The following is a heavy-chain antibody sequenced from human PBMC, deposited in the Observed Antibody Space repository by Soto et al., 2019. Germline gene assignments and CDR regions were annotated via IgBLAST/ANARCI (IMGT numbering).Heavy chain of an antibody. J-gene: IGHJ3*02. V-gene: IGHV1-8*01. CDR2: MNPNSGNT. D-gene: IGHD6-13*01. CDR1: GYTFTSYD. Sequence: QVQLVQSGAEVKKPGASVKVSCKASGYTFTSYDINWVRQATGQGLEWMGWMNPNSGNTGYAQKFQGRVTMTTNTAISTAYRELSSLRSEDKAVYYCVMGAAAGTVEAVDIWGQGTMVTVSS. CDR3: VMGAAAGTVEAVDI.